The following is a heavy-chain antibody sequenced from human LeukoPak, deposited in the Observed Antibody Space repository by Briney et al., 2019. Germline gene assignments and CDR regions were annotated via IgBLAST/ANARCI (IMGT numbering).Heavy chain of an antibody. CDR3: AKDVRYFDWLSPFDY. V-gene: IGHV3-30*02. J-gene: IGHJ4*02. Sequence: GGSLRLSCAASGFTFGSYGMHWVRQAPGKGLEWVAFIRYDGSNKYYADSVKGRFTISRDNSKNTLYLQMNSLRAEDTAVYYCAKDVRYFDWLSPFDYWGQGTLVTVSS. CDR1: GFTFGSYG. D-gene: IGHD3-9*01. CDR2: IRYDGSNK.